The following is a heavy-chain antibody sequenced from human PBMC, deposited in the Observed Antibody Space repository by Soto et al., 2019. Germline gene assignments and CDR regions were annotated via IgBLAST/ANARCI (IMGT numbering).Heavy chain of an antibody. V-gene: IGHV1-46*01. D-gene: IGHD6-13*01. J-gene: IGHJ4*02. CDR3: ARDLDYSGRWYGVYFDH. CDR2: MNPSDAST. CDR1: GYTFTSHY. Sequence: RASVKVSCKAFGYTFTSHYMHWVRQAPGQGHEWMGMMNPSDASTSYAQKFEGRVTITRDTSTGTAYMELRSLRSDDTAVYYCARDLDYSGRWYGVYFDHWGQGTPVTVSS.